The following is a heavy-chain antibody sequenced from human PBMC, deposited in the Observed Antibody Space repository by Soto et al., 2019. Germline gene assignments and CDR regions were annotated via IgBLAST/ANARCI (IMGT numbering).Heavy chain of an antibody. Sequence: QVQLVQSGAEVKKPGSSVKVSCKASGGTFSSYAISWVRQAPGQGLEWMGGIIPIFGTANYAQKFQGRGTITADESTSTAYMEMSSMISEDTAVYYCARPSKWLFAYGMDVWGQGTTVTVSS. V-gene: IGHV1-69*01. J-gene: IGHJ6*02. CDR2: IIPIFGTA. CDR3: ARPSKWLFAYGMDV. D-gene: IGHD3-22*01. CDR1: GGTFSSYA.